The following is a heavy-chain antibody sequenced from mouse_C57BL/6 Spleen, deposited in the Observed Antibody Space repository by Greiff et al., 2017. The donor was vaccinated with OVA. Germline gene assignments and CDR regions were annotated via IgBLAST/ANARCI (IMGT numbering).Heavy chain of an antibody. CDR1: GFSLTSYA. CDR3: ARYDYDDGRYFDY. D-gene: IGHD2-4*01. V-gene: IGHV2-9-1*01. J-gene: IGHJ2*01. CDR2: IWTGGGT. Sequence: VKLMESGPGLVAPSQSLSITCTVSGFSLTSYAISWVRQPPGKGLEWLGVIWTGGGTNYNSALKSRLSISKDNSKSQVFLKMNSLQTDDTARYYCARYDYDDGRYFDYWGQGTTLTVSS.